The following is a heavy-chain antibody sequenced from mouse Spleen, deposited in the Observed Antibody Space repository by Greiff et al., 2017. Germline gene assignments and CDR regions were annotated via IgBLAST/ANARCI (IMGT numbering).Heavy chain of an antibody. D-gene: IGHD2-3*01. CDR3: GRSGDGFLYAMDY. V-gene: IGHV1-37*01. CDR2: INPYNGDT. Sequence: EVQRVESGPELVKPGASVKISCKASGYSFTGYFMNWVKQSHGKSLEWIGRINPYNGDTFYNQKFKGKATLTVDKSSSTAHMELLSLTSEDSAVYYCGRSGDGFLYAMDYWGQGTSVTVSS. CDR1: GYSFTGYF. J-gene: IGHJ4*01.